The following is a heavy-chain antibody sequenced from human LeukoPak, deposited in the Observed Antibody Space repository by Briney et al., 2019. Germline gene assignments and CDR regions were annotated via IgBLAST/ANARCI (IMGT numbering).Heavy chain of an antibody. CDR1: GFTFSSYA. Sequence: GASLRLSCAASGFTFSSYAMSWVRQAPGKGLEWVANIKQDGSEKYYVDSVKGRFTISRDNTKNSLYLQMNSLRAEDTAVYYCAREAPLVPFFLRCMDVWGKGTTVTVSS. V-gene: IGHV3-7*03. J-gene: IGHJ6*04. CDR3: AREAPLVPFFLRCMDV. D-gene: IGHD3-16*01. CDR2: IKQDGSEK.